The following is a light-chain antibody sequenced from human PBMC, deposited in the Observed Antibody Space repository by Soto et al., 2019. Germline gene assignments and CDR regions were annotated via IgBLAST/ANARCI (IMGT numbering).Light chain of an antibody. V-gene: IGKV3-20*01. Sequence: TQSPAALSLSPGERATLSCRASQSVRTYLSYVAWYQQKPGQAPRLLVYGASTRATGVPDRFSGSGSGTDFSLTINGLEPEDSAVYFCQQYSSSLTFGGGTKVDIK. CDR2: GAS. CDR1: QSVRTYLSY. CDR3: QQYSSSLT. J-gene: IGKJ4*01.